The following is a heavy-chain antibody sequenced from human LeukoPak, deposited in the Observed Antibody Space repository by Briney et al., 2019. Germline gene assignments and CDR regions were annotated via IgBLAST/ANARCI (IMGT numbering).Heavy chain of an antibody. CDR3: ARGFITMVRGVSCAFDI. J-gene: IGHJ3*02. V-gene: IGHV3-7*01. D-gene: IGHD3-10*01. Sequence: PGGSLRLSCAASGFTFRRYWMSWVRQAPGKGLEWVANVKQDGSEKDYVDSVKGRFTISRDNAKNSLYLQVNSLRAEDTAVYYCARGFITMVRGVSCAFDIWGQGTMVTVSS. CDR1: GFTFRRYW. CDR2: VKQDGSEK.